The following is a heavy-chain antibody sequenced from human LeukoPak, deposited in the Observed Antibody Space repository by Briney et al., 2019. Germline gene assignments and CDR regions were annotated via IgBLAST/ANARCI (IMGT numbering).Heavy chain of an antibody. CDR1: GYTCTSYG. CDR3: ARLLPSPDIESGHAFDI. Sequence: GASVKVSCKASGYTCTSYGISWVRQAPGQGLEWMGWISAYNGNTNYAQKLQGRVTMTTDTSTSTAYMELRSLRSDDTAVYYCARLLPSPDIESGHAFDIWGQGTMVTVSS. V-gene: IGHV1-18*01. CDR2: ISAYNGNT. J-gene: IGHJ3*02. D-gene: IGHD3-22*01.